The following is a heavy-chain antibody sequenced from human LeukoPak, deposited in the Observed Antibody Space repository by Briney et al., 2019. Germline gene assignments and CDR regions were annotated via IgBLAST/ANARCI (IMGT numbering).Heavy chain of an antibody. V-gene: IGHV1-18*01. D-gene: IGHD2-2*02. Sequence: ASVKVSCKASGYTFANFGITWVRQAPGQGLEWMGWISVYNGNTNYAQNLQGRVTLTTDTSTSTAYMGLRSLRSDDTAPYYCARTCSSSSCYMVHWGQGTLVTVSS. CDR3: ARTCSSSSCYMVH. J-gene: IGHJ4*02. CDR2: ISVYNGNT. CDR1: GYTFANFG.